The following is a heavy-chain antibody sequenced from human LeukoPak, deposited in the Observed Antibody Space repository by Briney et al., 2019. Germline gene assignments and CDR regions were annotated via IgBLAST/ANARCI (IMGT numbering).Heavy chain of an antibody. V-gene: IGHV1-69*13. CDR1: GGTFSSYA. J-gene: IGHJ4*02. D-gene: IGHD5-18*01. Sequence: SVKVSCKASGGTFSSYAISWVRQAPAQGLEWMGGIIPIFGTANYAQKFQDRVTITADESTSTAYMELSSLRSEDSAVYYCARDTQYSYGCDYWGQGTLVTVSS. CDR3: ARDTQYSYGCDY. CDR2: IIPIFGTA.